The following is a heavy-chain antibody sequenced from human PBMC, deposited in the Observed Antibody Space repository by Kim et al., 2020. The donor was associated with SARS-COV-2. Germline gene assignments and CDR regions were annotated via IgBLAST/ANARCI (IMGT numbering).Heavy chain of an antibody. D-gene: IGHD3-9*01. CDR1: GASITSYY. J-gene: IGHJ4*02. V-gene: IGHV4-59*01. CDR2: ISYSGSA. CDR3: ARAQRYFDILTGHHDYFDY. Sequence: SETLSLTCTVSGASITSYYWSWIRQPPGQGLEWIGYISYSGSANYNPSLKSRVTISVDTSKNQFSLKMSSVTAADTAVYYCARAQRYFDILTGHHDYFDYWGQGTLVTVSS.